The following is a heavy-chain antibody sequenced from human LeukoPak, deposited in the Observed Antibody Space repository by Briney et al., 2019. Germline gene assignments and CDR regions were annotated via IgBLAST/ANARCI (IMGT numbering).Heavy chain of an antibody. CDR2: IIPIFGTA. J-gene: IGHJ6*02. V-gene: IGHV1-69*13. D-gene: IGHD4-11*01. CDR3: ARERLPSTASKYYYYYYGMDV. CDR1: GGTFSSYA. Sequence: GASVKVSCKASGGTFSSYAISWVRQAPGQGLEWMGGIIPIFGTANYAQKFQGRVTITADESTSTAYMELSSLRSEDTAVYYCARERLPSTASKYYYYYYGMDVWGQGTTVTVSS.